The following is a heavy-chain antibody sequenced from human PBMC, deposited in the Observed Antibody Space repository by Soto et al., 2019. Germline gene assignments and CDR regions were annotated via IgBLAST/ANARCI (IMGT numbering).Heavy chain of an antibody. D-gene: IGHD5-12*01. J-gene: IGHJ4*02. Sequence: PGGSLRLSFAASGFTFCSYAMSWVRQSPGKGLEWVSAISGNGGSTYYAGSVRGRFTISRDNSKNTLYLQMNSLRAEDTAVYYCAKGLYSVYGPFDYWGQGTLVTVSS. CDR1: GFTFCSYA. CDR2: ISGNGGST. V-gene: IGHV3-23*01. CDR3: AKGLYSVYGPFDY.